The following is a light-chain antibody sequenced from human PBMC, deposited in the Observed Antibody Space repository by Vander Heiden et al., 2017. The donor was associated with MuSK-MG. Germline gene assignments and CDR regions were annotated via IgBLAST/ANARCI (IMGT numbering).Light chain of an antibody. V-gene: IGKV1-33*01. CDR1: QDISNY. CDR2: DAS. J-gene: IGKJ3*01. CDR3: QQYDNRPSFT. Sequence: DIQMTQSPSSLSASVGDRVTITCQASQDISNYLNWYQQKPGKAPKLLIYDASNLETGVPSRFSGSGSGTDFTFTISSLHPEDIATYYCQQYDNRPSFTFGPGTKVDIK.